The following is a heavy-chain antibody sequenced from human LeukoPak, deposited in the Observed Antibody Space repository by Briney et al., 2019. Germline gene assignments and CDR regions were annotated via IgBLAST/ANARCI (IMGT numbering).Heavy chain of an antibody. Sequence: GGSLRLSCAASGFTFSSYAMNWVRQAPGKGLEWVSAISDRGGGTYYADSVKGRFAISRDNSKNTLYLQMNSLRAEDTAVYFCAKDPNSVATPGAFDDWGQGTLVTVSS. D-gene: IGHD5-12*01. CDR1: GFTFSSYA. CDR3: AKDPNSVATPGAFDD. J-gene: IGHJ4*02. V-gene: IGHV3-23*01. CDR2: ISDRGGGT.